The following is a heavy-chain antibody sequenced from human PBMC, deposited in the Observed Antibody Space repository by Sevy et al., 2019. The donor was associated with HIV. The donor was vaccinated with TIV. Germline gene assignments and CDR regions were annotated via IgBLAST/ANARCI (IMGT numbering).Heavy chain of an antibody. D-gene: IGHD5-12*01. CDR2: ISYDGSNK. CDR3: ARKGYSFSYAFDV. CDR1: GFIFSSYV. J-gene: IGHJ3*01. Sequence: GGSLRLSCAASGFIFSSYVMHWVHQAPGKGLEWVAVISYDGSNKYYADSVKGRFTISRDNSKNTLYLQMDSLRAEDTAVFYCARKGYSFSYAFDVWGQGTMVTVSS. V-gene: IGHV3-30-3*01.